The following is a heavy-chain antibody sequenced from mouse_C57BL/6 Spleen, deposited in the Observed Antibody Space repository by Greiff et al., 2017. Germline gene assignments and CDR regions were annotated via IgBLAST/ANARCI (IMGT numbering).Heavy chain of an antibody. V-gene: IGHV14-3*01. Sequence: EVQLQQSVAELVRPGASVKLSCKASGFNIKNNYMHWVKQRPEQGLEWIGRIDPANGNTKYAPKFQGKATITADTASNTAYMQLSSLTTEDSAIYYGSSAEYYGSRGAIDYWGQGTSVTVSS. CDR3: SSAEYYGSRGAIDY. CDR2: IDPANGNT. D-gene: IGHD1-1*01. CDR1: GFNIKNNY. J-gene: IGHJ4*01.